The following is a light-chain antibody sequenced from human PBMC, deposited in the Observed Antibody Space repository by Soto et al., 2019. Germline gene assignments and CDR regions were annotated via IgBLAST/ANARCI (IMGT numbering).Light chain of an antibody. Sequence: EIVLTQSPGTLSLSPGERATLSCRASQSVSSIYLAWYQQKPGQAPRLLIYGASSRATGIPDRFSGSGSGTGFTLTISRLEPEDFAVSYCQQYGSSPPWTFGHGTNVEIK. CDR1: QSVSSIY. V-gene: IGKV3-20*01. J-gene: IGKJ1*01. CDR2: GAS. CDR3: QQYGSSPPWT.